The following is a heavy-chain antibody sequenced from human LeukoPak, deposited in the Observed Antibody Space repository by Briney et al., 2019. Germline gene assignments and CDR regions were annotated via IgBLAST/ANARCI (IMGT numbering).Heavy chain of an antibody. CDR1: GFTFSSYG. D-gene: IGHD3-22*01. CDR2: IRYDGSNK. CDR3: AKDLYYYDSSGYFFDY. V-gene: IGHV3-30*02. J-gene: IGHJ4*02. Sequence: PGGSLRLSCAASGFTFSSYGMHCVRQAPGKGLEWVAFIRYDGSNKYYADSVKGRFTISRDNSKNTLYLQMNSLRAEDTAVYYCAKDLYYYDSSGYFFDYWGQGTLVTVSS.